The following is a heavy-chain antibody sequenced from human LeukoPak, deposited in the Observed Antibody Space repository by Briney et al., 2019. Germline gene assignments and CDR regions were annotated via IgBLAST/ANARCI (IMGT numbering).Heavy chain of an antibody. Sequence: SETLSLTCTVSGGSISTGGYYWSWIRQHPGKGLEWIAYIYYSGSTYYNPSLKSRVTISVDTSKNQFSLKLSSVTAADTAVYYCARFHTSGYYRHFDFWGQGALVTVSS. CDR2: IYYSGST. CDR3: ARFHTSGYYRHFDF. V-gene: IGHV4-31*03. J-gene: IGHJ4*02. D-gene: IGHD3-22*01. CDR1: GGSISTGGYY.